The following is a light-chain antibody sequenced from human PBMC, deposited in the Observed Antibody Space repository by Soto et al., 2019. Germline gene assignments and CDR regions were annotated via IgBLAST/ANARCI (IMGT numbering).Light chain of an antibody. Sequence: QSVLTQPPSVSAAPGQKVTISCSGSSSNIGGNSVSLYQQLPGAAPKLLIYDDNKRPSGIPDRFSGSKSGTSATLGITGFQTGDEADYYCGSWDSSLSAYVFGTGTKVTVL. J-gene: IGLJ1*01. CDR1: SSNIGGNS. V-gene: IGLV1-51*01. CDR2: DDN. CDR3: GSWDSSLSAYV.